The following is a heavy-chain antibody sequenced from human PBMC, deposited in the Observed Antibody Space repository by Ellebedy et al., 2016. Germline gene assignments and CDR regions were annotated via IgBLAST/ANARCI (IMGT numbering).Heavy chain of an antibody. J-gene: IGHJ6*02. CDR1: GYTFTSYD. D-gene: IGHD6-13*01. V-gene: IGHV1-8*01. CDR2: MNPNSGNT. CDR3: ARGQRSSWYSVYYYGMDV. Sequence: ASVKVSXXASGYTFTSYDINWVRQATGQGLEWMGWMNPNSGNTGYAQKFQGRVTMTRNTAISTAYMELSSLRSEDTAVYYCARGQRSSWYSVYYYGMDVWGQGTTVTVSS.